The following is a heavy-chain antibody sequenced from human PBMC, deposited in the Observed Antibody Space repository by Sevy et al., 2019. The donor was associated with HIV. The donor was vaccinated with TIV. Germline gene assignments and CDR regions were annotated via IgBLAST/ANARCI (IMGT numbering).Heavy chain of an antibody. CDR3: ARALDSSSWYPTGCAFDI. CDR1: GGSISSGGYY. CDR2: IYYSGST. D-gene: IGHD6-13*01. V-gene: IGHV4-31*03. Sequence: SETLSLTRTVSGGSISSGGYYWSWIRQHPGKGLEWIGYIYYSGSTYYNPSLKSRVTISVDTSKNQFSLKLSSVTAADTAVYYCARALDSSSWYPTGCAFDIWGQGTMVTVSS. J-gene: IGHJ3*02.